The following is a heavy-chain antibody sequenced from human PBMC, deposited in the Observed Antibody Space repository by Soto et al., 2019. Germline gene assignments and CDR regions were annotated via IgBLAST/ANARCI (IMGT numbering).Heavy chain of an antibody. D-gene: IGHD5-12*01. CDR3: AREGVAPYYYYGMDV. CDR1: GYTFTRSG. CDR2: ISTYNADT. Sequence: QVQLVQSGAEVKKPGASVKVSCKASGYTFTRSGISWVRQAPGQGLEWMGWISTYNADTNYAQTFQGRVTMTTDTSTSTVYMQLRSLRSDDTAVYYCAREGVAPYYYYGMDVGGQVTPVTVSS. V-gene: IGHV1-18*01. J-gene: IGHJ6*02.